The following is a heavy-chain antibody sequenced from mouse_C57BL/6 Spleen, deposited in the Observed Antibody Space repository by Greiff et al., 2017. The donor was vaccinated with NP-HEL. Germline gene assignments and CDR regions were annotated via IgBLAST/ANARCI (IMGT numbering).Heavy chain of an antibody. D-gene: IGHD4-1*01. CDR3: AREGGTGDY. J-gene: IGHJ4*01. Sequence: DVKLQESGPGLVKPSQSLSLTCSVTGYSITSGYYWNWIRQFPGNKLEWMGYISYDGSNNYNPSLKNRISITRDTSKNQFFLKLNSVTTEDTATYYCAREGGTGDYWGQGTSVTVSS. V-gene: IGHV3-6*01. CDR2: ISYDGSN. CDR1: GYSITSGYY.